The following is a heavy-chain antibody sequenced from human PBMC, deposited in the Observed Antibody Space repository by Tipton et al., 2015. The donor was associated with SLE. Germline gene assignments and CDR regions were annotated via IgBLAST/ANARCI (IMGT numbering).Heavy chain of an antibody. J-gene: IGHJ6*03. Sequence: TLSLTCTVSGVSISTYYWSWIRQPPGKGLEWIGYSYYSGSTNCNPSLQSRVTISIDTSKNQLSLMLNSVTSADTALYYCARGSTVTTFYYYYYMDVWGKGTTVTVSS. CDR1: GVSISTYY. CDR2: SYYSGST. D-gene: IGHD4-11*01. V-gene: IGHV4-59*01. CDR3: ARGSTVTTFYYYYYMDV.